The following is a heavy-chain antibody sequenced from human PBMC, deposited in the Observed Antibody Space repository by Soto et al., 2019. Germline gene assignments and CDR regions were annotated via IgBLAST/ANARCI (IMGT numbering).Heavy chain of an antibody. J-gene: IGHJ3*02. CDR2: IKQDETKK. CDR1: GFTFSDYW. D-gene: IGHD3-22*01. CDR3: ARDVSPGSRAYYLEAFDM. V-gene: IGHV3-7*05. Sequence: EVQLVESGGGLVQPGESLRLSCAASGFTFSDYWMTWVRQAPGKGLEWVANIKQDETKKSYLDSVRGRFTISRDNARNSLYLQSDSLRAEDTALYYCARDVSPGSRAYYLEAFDMWGLGTMVPVSS.